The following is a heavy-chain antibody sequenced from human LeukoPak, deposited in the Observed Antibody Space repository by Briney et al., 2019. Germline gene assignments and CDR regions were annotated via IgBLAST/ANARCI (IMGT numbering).Heavy chain of an antibody. CDR3: AKILVDYYGSGNYYNRAYFDY. CDR1: GFTFSSYA. Sequence: GGSLRLSCAASGFTFSSYAMTWVRQAPGKGLEWVSGISGSGGSPYYPDPVKGRFTISRNNFKNTLYLQVSSLTAEDTAVYYCAKILVDYYGSGNYYNRAYFDYWGQGTLVTVSS. J-gene: IGHJ4*02. CDR2: ISGSGGSP. D-gene: IGHD3-10*01. V-gene: IGHV3-23*01.